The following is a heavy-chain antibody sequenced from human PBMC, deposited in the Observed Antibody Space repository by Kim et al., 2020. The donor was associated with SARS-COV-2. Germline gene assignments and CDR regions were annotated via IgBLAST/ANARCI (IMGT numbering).Heavy chain of an antibody. J-gene: IGHJ4*02. CDR2: TI. CDR3: ARGTYYFDY. V-gene: IGHV3-48*04. Sequence: TIYYADAVKGRFTISRDNAKNSLDLQMNSLRAEDTAVYYCARGTYYFDYWGQGTLVTVSS. D-gene: IGHD3-10*01.